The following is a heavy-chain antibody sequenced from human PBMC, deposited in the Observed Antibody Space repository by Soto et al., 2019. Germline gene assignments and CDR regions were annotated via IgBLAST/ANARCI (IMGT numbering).Heavy chain of an antibody. CDR3: ARAPGTVSPYYYYGMDV. D-gene: IGHD2-21*02. J-gene: IGHJ6*02. V-gene: IGHV3-48*02. CDR1: GFDFSTYS. CDR2: ISSSSSAI. Sequence: GGSLRLSCAASGFDFSTYSMNWVRQAPGKGREWVSYISSSSSAIYYADSVKGRFTISRDNAKKSLYLQMNSLRDEDTAVYYCARAPGTVSPYYYYGMDVWGQGTTVTVSS.